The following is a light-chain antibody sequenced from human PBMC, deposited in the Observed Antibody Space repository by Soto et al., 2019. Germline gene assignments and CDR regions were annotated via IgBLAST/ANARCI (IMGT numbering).Light chain of an antibody. V-gene: IGLV2-14*03. CDR2: DVS. Sequence: QSALTQPASVSGSPGQSITISCTGTSSDVGGYDYVSWYQQHPGKVPKLMIYDVSNRPSGVSNRFSGSKSGNTASLTISGLQAEDEADYYCSSYTSSNNVVFVGGTKLTVL. CDR3: SSYTSSNNVV. CDR1: SSDVGGYDY. J-gene: IGLJ2*01.